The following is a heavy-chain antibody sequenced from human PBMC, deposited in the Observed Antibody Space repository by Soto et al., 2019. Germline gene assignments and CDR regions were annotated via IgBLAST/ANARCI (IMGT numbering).Heavy chain of an antibody. Sequence: QVQLVESGGGVVQPGRSLRLSCAASGFTFSSYGMHWVRQAPGKGLEWVAVISYDGSNKYYADSVKGRFTISRDNSKNTLYLQMNSLRAEDTAVYYCAKDVVVGVLWNWFDPWGQGTLVNVSS. CDR3: AKDVVVGVLWNWFDP. CDR2: ISYDGSNK. V-gene: IGHV3-30*18. CDR1: GFTFSSYG. J-gene: IGHJ5*02. D-gene: IGHD2-2*01.